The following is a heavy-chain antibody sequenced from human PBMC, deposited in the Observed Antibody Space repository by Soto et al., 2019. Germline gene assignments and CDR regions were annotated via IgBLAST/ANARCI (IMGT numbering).Heavy chain of an antibody. CDR3: TTWSTIAAPGTLP. J-gene: IGHJ5*02. CDR1: GFTFSNAW. D-gene: IGHD6-13*01. Sequence: PGGSLRLSCAASGFTFSNAWMNWVRQAPGKGLEWVGRIKSKTDGGTTDYAAPVKGRFTISRDDSKNTLYLQMNSLKTEDTAFYYCTTWSTIAAPGTLPWGQGTLVTVSS. CDR2: IKSKTDGGTT. V-gene: IGHV3-15*07.